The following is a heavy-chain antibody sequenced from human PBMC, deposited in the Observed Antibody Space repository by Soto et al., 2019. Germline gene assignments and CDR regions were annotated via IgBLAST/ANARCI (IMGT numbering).Heavy chain of an antibody. CDR2: ISGSGGST. Sequence: GGSLRLSCAASGFTFSSYAVSWVRQAPGKGLEWVSAISGSGGSTYYADSVKGRFTISRDNSKNTLYLQMNSLRAEDTAVYYCAKDHYDSSPWGLNYYYYGMDVWGQGTTVTVSS. D-gene: IGHD3-22*01. V-gene: IGHV3-23*01. J-gene: IGHJ6*02. CDR1: GFTFSSYA. CDR3: AKDHYDSSPWGLNYYYYGMDV.